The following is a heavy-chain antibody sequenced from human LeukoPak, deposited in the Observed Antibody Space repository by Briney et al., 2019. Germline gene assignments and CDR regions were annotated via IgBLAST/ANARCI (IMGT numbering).Heavy chain of an antibody. D-gene: IGHD5-24*01. CDR1: GFIFSGYG. V-gene: IGHV3-33*01. CDR3: ARGNFRRDGYNFDY. J-gene: IGHJ4*02. Sequence: GGSVRLSCAASGFIFSGYGMHWVRQAPRKGLEWVAVIWYDGSNKYYADSVKGRFTISRDNSKNTLYLQMNSLRAEDTAVFYCARGNFRRDGYNFDYCGQGTLVTVSS. CDR2: IWYDGSNK.